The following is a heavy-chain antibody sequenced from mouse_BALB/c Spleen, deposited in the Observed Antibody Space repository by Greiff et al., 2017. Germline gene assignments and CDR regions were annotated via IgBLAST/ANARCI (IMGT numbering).Heavy chain of an antibody. D-gene: IGHD1-1*01. Sequence: EVKLVESGPGLVQPSQSLSLTCTVTGYSITSDYAWYWIRQFPGNKLEWMGYISYSGSTSYNPSLKSRISITRDTSKNQFFLQLNSVTTEDTATYYSARALFTPVYAMDNWGQGTSVTVSS. CDR2: ISYSGST. V-gene: IGHV3-2*02. CDR1: GYSITSDYA. CDR3: ARALFTPVYAMDN. J-gene: IGHJ4*01.